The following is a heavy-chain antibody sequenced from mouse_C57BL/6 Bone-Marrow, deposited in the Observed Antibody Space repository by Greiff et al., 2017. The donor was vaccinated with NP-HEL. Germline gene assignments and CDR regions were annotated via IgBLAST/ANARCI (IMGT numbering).Heavy chain of an antibody. Sequence: VQLKQSGPELVKPGASVKMSCKASGYTFTDYNMHWVKQSHGKSLEWIGYINPNNGGTSYNQKFKGKATLTVNKSSSTAYMELRSLTSEDSAVYYCARSGYYGSSLYYFDYWGQGTTLTVSS. D-gene: IGHD1-1*01. V-gene: IGHV1-22*01. CDR1: GYTFTDYN. J-gene: IGHJ2*01. CDR2: INPNNGGT. CDR3: ARSGYYGSSLYYFDY.